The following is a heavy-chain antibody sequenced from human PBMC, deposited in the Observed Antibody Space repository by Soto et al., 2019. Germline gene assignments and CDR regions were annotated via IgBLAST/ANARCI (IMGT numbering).Heavy chain of an antibody. Sequence: GGSLRLSCAASGFTFSSYWMHWVRQAPGKGLVWVSRINSDGSSTSYADSVKGRFTISRDNAKNTLYLQMNSLRAEDTAVYYCARARNDPYDSSGYYGYYYYGMDVWGQGTTVTVSS. CDR1: GFTFSSYW. J-gene: IGHJ6*02. CDR2: INSDGSST. V-gene: IGHV3-74*01. D-gene: IGHD3-22*01. CDR3: ARARNDPYDSSGYYGYYYYGMDV.